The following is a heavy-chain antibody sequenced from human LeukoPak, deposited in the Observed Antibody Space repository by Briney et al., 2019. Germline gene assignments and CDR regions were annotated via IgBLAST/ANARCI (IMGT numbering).Heavy chain of an antibody. V-gene: IGHV3-23*01. CDR2: ISGSGGST. Sequence: PGGSLRLSCAASGFTFSSYAMSCVRQAPGKGLEWVSAISGSGGSTYYADSVKGRFTISRDNSKNTLYLQMNSLRAEDTAVYYCAKDREPTLNYFDYWGQGTLVTVSS. CDR3: AKDREPTLNYFDY. J-gene: IGHJ4*02. CDR1: GFTFSSYA. D-gene: IGHD1-14*01.